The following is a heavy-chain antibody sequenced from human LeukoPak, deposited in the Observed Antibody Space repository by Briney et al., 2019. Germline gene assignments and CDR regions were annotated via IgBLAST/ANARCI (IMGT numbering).Heavy chain of an antibody. J-gene: IGHJ4*02. V-gene: IGHV3-21*01. CDR3: ARETPRESLRNHYNWNYLSHYFDY. D-gene: IGHD1-7*01. Sequence: ETLSLTCTVSGGSISSSSYYWGWIRQPPGKGLEWVSSISGSWSYIYYTDSVKGRFIMSRDNAKNSLYLQMNSLRAEDTAVYYCARETPRESLRNHYNWNYLSHYFDYWGQGTLVTVSS. CDR2: ISGSWSYI. CDR1: GGSISSSS.